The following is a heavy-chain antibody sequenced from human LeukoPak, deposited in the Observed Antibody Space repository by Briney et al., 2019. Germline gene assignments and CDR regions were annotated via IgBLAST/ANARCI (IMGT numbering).Heavy chain of an antibody. CDR1: GFTFSSYA. J-gene: IGHJ4*02. CDR2: ISGSGGST. CDR3: ARDESPNHKPIDY. Sequence: PGGSLRLSCAASGFTFSSYAMSRVRQAPGKGLEWVSAISGSGGSTYYADSVKGRFTISRDNSKNTLYLQMNSLRAEDTAVYYCARDESPNHKPIDYWGQGTLVTVSS. D-gene: IGHD1-14*01. V-gene: IGHV3-23*01.